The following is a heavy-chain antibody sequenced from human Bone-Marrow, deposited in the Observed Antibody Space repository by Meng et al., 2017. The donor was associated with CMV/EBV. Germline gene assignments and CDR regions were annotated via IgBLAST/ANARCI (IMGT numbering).Heavy chain of an antibody. J-gene: IGHJ5*02. CDR3: ARDRVGYYDILTGYPDGNWFDP. Sequence: ASVKVSCKASGYTFTSYDINWVRQATGQGLEWMGWMNPNSGNTGYAQKFQGRVTMTRNTSISTAYMELSSLRSEDTAVYYCARDRVGYYDILTGYPDGNWFDPWGQGTLVTV. CDR1: GYTFTSYD. V-gene: IGHV1-8*01. CDR2: MNPNSGNT. D-gene: IGHD3-9*01.